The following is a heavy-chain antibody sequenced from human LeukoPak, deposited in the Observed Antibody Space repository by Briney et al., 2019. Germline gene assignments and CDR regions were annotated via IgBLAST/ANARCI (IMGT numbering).Heavy chain of an antibody. D-gene: IGHD2-2*01. CDR3: ARQLAGYCSSTSCRTLDY. CDR1: GDSVSSNSAA. CDR2: TYYRSKWYN. J-gene: IGHJ4*02. Sequence: SQTVSLTCAISGDSVSSNSAAWNWIRQSPSRGLEWLGRTYYRSKWYNDYAVSVKSRITINPDTSKNQFSLQLNSVTPEDTAVYYCARQLAGYCSSTSCRTLDYWGQGTLVTVSS. V-gene: IGHV6-1*01.